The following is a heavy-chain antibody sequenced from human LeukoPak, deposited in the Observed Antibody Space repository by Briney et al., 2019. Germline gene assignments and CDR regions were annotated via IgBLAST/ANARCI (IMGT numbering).Heavy chain of an antibody. Sequence: GGSLRLSCAASGFTFSSYSMNWVRQAPGKGLEWVSSISSSSSYIYYADSVKGRFTISRDNAKNSLYLQMNSLRAEDTAVYYCARDPAAPVGVALWGQGTLVTVSS. CDR3: ARDPAAPVGVAL. CDR2: ISSSSSYI. CDR1: GFTFSSYS. V-gene: IGHV3-21*01. D-gene: IGHD1-26*01. J-gene: IGHJ4*02.